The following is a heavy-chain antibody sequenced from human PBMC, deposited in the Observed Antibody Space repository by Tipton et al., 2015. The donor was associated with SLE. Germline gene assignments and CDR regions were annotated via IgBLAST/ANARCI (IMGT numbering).Heavy chain of an antibody. CDR3: ARHLWNSYGFYYYGMDV. Sequence: TLSLTCSVSGVSITTGGFYWDWIRQHPGKGLEWVGYIYYDGSAFYNPSLKGRVSISVDTSKKQFSLKLSSVTAADTAVYYCARHLWNSYGFYYYGMDVWGQGTTVTVSS. CDR2: IYYDGSA. CDR1: GVSITTGGFY. V-gene: IGHV4-31*03. J-gene: IGHJ6*02. D-gene: IGHD5-18*01.